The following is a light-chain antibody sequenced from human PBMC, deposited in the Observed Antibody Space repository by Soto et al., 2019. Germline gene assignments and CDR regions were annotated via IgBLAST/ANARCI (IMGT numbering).Light chain of an antibody. CDR2: GAS. CDR3: QQYNNRTWT. J-gene: IGKJ1*01. CDR1: QSVSSN. Sequence: EIVMTQSPATLSVSPGERATLSCSASQSVSSNLAWYQQKPGQAPRLLIYGASTRSTGIPARFSGSGSGTEFTLTISSLQSEDFAVYYCQQYNNRTWTFGQGPKVEIK. V-gene: IGKV3-15*01.